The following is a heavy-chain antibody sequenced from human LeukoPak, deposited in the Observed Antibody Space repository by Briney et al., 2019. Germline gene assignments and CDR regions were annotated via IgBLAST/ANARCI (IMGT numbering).Heavy chain of an antibody. J-gene: IGHJ4*02. CDR1: GFTFSSYS. D-gene: IGHD6-13*01. CDR2: ISSSSSYI. V-gene: IGHV3-21*04. CDR3: ARDLLTYSSSWVY. Sequence: GGSLRLSCAASGFTFSSYSMNWVRQAPGKGLEWVSSISSSSSYIYYADSVKGRFTISRDNAKNSLYLQMNSLRAEDTAVYYCARDLLTYSSSWVYWGQGTLVTVSS.